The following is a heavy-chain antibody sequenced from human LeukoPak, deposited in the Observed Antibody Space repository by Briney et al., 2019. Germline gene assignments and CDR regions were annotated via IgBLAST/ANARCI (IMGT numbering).Heavy chain of an antibody. CDR3: ARHRGIVVVPAAIEYHYYYMDV. J-gene: IGHJ6*03. D-gene: IGHD2-2*01. V-gene: IGHV4-34*01. CDR2: INHSGST. Sequence: SETLSLTCAVYGGSFSGYYWSWIRQPPGKGLEWIGEINHSGSTNYNPSLKSRVTISVDTSKNQFSLKLSPVNAADTAVYYCARHRGIVVVPAAIEYHYYYMDVWGKGTTVTISS. CDR1: GGSFSGYY.